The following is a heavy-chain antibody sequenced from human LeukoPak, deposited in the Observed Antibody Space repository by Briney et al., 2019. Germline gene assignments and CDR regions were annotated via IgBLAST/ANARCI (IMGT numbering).Heavy chain of an antibody. D-gene: IGHD3-22*01. V-gene: IGHV3-53*01. CDR2: ISTSGST. CDR3: ARGGDSGGSKRSAFDI. J-gene: IGHJ3*02. CDR1: GFTVSSNY. Sequence: GGSLRLSCAASGFTVSSNYMSWVRQAPGKGLEWVSVISTSGSTYYADSAKGRFAISRDNSKNTLYLQMNSLRAEDTAVYYCARGGDSGGSKRSAFDIWGQGTTVTVSS.